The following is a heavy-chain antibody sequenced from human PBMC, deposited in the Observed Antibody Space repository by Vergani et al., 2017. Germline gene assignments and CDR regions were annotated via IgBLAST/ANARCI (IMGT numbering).Heavy chain of an antibody. CDR1: GFSFRNAW. CDR2: IKSTFDRGTT. J-gene: IGHJ6*02. CDR3: TTDPRHCGYGSCYWLRVDHCCVMHV. D-gene: IGHD3-10*01. Sequence: EVQLVESGGGIVKPGGSLRLSCVASGFSFRNAWMNWVRRTPGKGLEWVGRIKSTFDRGTTDYAAAVKGRFTISRDDSKNTLFLQMNGLKTQDIGVYYCTTDPRHCGYGSCYWLRVDHCCVMHVWGQGTTVTVSS. V-gene: IGHV3-15*07.